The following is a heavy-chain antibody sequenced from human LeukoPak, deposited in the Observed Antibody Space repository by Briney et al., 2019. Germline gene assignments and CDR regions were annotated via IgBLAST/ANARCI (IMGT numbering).Heavy chain of an antibody. Sequence: PSETLSLTCTVSGGSISSSTEYWDWVRQPPGKGLEWIGSLYYSGSTYYNPSLKSRATMSIVTSKNQFSLKLISVTAADTAVYYCARRTQDSSSYHFHYFDYWGQGTLVTVSS. V-gene: IGHV4-39*01. J-gene: IGHJ4*02. CDR2: LYYSGST. CDR1: GGSISSSTEY. CDR3: ARRTQDSSSYHFHYFDY. D-gene: IGHD3-22*01.